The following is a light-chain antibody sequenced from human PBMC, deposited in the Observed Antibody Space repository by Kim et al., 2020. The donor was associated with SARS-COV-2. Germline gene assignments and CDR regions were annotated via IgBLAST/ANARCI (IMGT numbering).Light chain of an antibody. V-gene: IGKV3-20*01. J-gene: IGKJ2*02. Sequence: LSPGERATLSCRASQSVSSSSLAWYHQKPGQAPRLLIYGASSRATGIPDRFSGSGSGTDFTLTISRLEPEDFAVYYCQQYGTSLCTFGQGTKLEI. CDR1: QSVSSSS. CDR3: QQYGTSLCT. CDR2: GAS.